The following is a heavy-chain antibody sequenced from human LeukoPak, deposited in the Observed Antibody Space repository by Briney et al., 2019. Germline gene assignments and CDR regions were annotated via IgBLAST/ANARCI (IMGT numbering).Heavy chain of an antibody. CDR1: GYTFNRYG. V-gene: IGHV1-18*01. Sequence: GASVKVSCKASGYTFNRYGISWVRQAPGQGLEWMGWISAYNGNTNYAQKLQGRVTMTTDTSTSTAYMELRSLRSDDTAVYYCARDQEGYYYDSSGYPDYFDYWGQGTLVTVSS. CDR2: ISAYNGNT. D-gene: IGHD3-22*01. J-gene: IGHJ4*02. CDR3: ARDQEGYYYDSSGYPDYFDY.